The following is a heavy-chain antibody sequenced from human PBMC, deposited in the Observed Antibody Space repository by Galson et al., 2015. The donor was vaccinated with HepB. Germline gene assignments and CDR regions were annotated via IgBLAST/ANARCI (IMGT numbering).Heavy chain of an antibody. CDR2: ISAYNGNT. CDR1: GYTFTSYG. V-gene: IGHV1-18*01. CDR3: AREIRFLEWLGGGYGMDV. Sequence: SVKVSCKASGYTFTSYGISWVRQAPGQGLEWMGWISAYNGNTNYAQKLQGRVTMTTDTSTSTAYMELRSLRSDDTAVYYCAREIRFLEWLGGGYGMDVWGQGTTVTVSS. J-gene: IGHJ6*02. D-gene: IGHD3-3*01.